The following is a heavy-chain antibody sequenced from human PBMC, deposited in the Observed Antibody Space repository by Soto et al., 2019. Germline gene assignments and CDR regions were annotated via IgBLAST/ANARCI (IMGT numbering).Heavy chain of an antibody. CDR1: GVTFSSCA. CDR3: AKRRGAGGHFDY. D-gene: IGHD2-15*01. Sequence: GGSLRLSCAASGVTFSSCAMTWVRQAPGMGLQWVSAISDSGGSTYYADSVRGRSTISRDNSKNTLYLQLNSLGAEDTAVYFCAKRRGAGGHFDYWGQGALVTVSS. J-gene: IGHJ4*02. CDR2: ISDSGGST. V-gene: IGHV3-23*01.